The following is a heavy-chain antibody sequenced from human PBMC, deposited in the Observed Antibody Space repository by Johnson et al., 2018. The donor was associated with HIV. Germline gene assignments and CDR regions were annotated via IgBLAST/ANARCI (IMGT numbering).Heavy chain of an antibody. CDR1: GFTFRSYA. D-gene: IGHD3-3*01. Sequence: QVQLVESGGGLVQPGRSLRLSCAASGFTFRSYAMHWVRQAPGRGLAWVALISYDGSNKYYTDSVKGRFTISRDNSKNTLYLQMNSLTSEDTVVYYCAKDLGGSKTDEWGTDYYEFWNSYPVQDPRVVVGTFDIWGHGTMVTVSS. CDR3: AKDLGGSKTDEWGTDYYEFWNSYPVQDPRVVVGTFDI. CDR2: ISYDGSNK. V-gene: IGHV3-30*18. J-gene: IGHJ3*02.